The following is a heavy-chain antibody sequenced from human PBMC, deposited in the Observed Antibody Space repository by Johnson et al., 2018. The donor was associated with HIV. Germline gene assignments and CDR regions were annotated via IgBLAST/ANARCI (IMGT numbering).Heavy chain of an antibody. J-gene: IGHJ3*02. Sequence: LLVESGGGLVKPGGSLRLSCAASGFTFDDYAMHWVRQAPGKGLEWVSGISWNSGSIGYADSVKGRFTISRDNAKNSLYLQMNSLRAEDTALYYCAKFRLAAAGVRDAFDIWGQGTMVTVSS. V-gene: IGHV3-9*01. CDR1: GFTFDDYA. CDR3: AKFRLAAAGVRDAFDI. D-gene: IGHD6-13*01. CDR2: ISWNSGSI.